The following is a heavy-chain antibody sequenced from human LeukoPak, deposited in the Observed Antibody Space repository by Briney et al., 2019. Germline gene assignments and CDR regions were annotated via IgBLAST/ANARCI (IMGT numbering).Heavy chain of an antibody. CDR1: GDTFSKYA. CDR2: IVPVFGTP. D-gene: IGHD3-9*01. J-gene: IGHJ4*02. V-gene: IGHV1-69*05. CDR3: ASRYTTSRHFDWDVDY. Sequence: SVKVSCKASGDTFSKYAITWVRQAPGQGLEWMGNIVPVFGTPIYAQKFQGRVTITTDESRTTAYMELSSLRSEDAALYYCASRYTTSRHFDWDVDYWGQGTLLTVSS.